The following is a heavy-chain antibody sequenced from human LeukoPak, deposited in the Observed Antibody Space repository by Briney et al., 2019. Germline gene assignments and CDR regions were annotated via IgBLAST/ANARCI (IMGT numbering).Heavy chain of an antibody. D-gene: IGHD3-9*01. CDR2: IYYSGYT. V-gene: IGHV4-59*12. J-gene: IGHJ4*02. CDR1: GGSISPYY. CDR3: ARDPGDTDWYNFDF. Sequence: SETLSLTCTVSGGSISPYYWSWIRQPPGKGLEWIGYIYYSGYTNYNPSLKSRVTISVDTSKNQFSLNLSSVTAADTAVYYCARDPGDTDWYNFDFWGQGILVTVSS.